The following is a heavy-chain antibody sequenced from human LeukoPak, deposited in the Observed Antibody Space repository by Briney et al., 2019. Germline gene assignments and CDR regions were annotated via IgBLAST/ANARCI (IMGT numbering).Heavy chain of an antibody. V-gene: IGHV1-18*01. D-gene: IGHD3-22*01. CDR2: ISAYNGNT. Sequence: GASVKVSCKASGYTFTSYGISWVRQAPGQGLEWMGWISAYNGNTNYAQKFQGRVTITTDESTSTAYMELSSLRSEDTAVYYCARTRHYDSSGYYYLMGFDPWGQGTLVTVSS. CDR3: ARTRHYDSSGYYYLMGFDP. J-gene: IGHJ5*02. CDR1: GYTFTSYG.